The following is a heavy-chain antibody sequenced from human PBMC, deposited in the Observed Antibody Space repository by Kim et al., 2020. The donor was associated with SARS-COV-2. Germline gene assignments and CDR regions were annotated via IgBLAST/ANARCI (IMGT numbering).Heavy chain of an antibody. Sequence: SAASGKGRFTISRDDSKSIAYLQMNSLKTEDTAVYYCTRDRGAVAVNFDYWGQGTLVTVSS. CDR3: TRDRGAVAVNFDY. V-gene: IGHV3-49*02. J-gene: IGHJ4*02. D-gene: IGHD6-19*01.